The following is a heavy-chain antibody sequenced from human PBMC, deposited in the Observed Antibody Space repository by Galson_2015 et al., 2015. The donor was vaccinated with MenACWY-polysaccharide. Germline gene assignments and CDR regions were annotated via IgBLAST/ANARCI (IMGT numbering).Heavy chain of an antibody. J-gene: IGHJ6*02. V-gene: IGHV3-7*01. CDR2: IKQDGTEK. CDR3: ARDRWTAVAGDYHYYGMDV. D-gene: IGHD6-19*01. Sequence: SLRLSCAASGFTFSNSWMSWVRQAPGKGLEWVASIKQDGTEKYYVDSVKGRFTISRDNPSNSLYLQMDSLRDEDTGMYYCARDRWTAVAGDYHYYGMDVWGQGTTVTVSS. CDR1: GFTFSNSW.